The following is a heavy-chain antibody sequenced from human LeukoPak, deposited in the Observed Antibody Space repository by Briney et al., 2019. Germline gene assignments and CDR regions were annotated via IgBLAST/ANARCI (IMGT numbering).Heavy chain of an antibody. J-gene: IGHJ5*02. D-gene: IGHD5-18*01. CDR1: GGSISSTNYY. V-gene: IGHV3-11*06. CDR2: ISSGGSYT. CDR3: AKRGYSYSLDA. Sequence: LSLTCTVSGGSISSTNYYWGWIRQAPGKGLEWVSYISSGGSYTKYAVSVNGRFTMFRDNTKNSLYLQMNSLRAEDTAVYYCAKRGYSYSLDAWGQGTLVAVSS.